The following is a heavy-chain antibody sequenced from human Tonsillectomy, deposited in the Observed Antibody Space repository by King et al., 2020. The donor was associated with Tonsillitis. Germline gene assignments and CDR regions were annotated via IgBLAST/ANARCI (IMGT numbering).Heavy chain of an antibody. CDR3: ARWHGDSEDYFDY. D-gene: IGHD4-17*01. Sequence: HVQLVESGGGVVQPGRSLRLSCTASGFTFSNYGMHWVRQAPGKGLEWVAVISHDGSNKYYADSVKGRFTISRDNSKNMLYLQMSSLRADDTAVYYCARWHGDSEDYFDYWGQGTLVTVSS. V-gene: IGHV3-33*05. CDR2: ISHDGSNK. J-gene: IGHJ4*02. CDR1: GFTFSNYG.